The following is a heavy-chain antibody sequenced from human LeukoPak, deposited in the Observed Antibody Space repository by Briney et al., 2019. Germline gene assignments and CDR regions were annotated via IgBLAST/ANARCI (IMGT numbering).Heavy chain of an antibody. J-gene: IGHJ4*02. CDR1: GFSFSSYS. Sequence: GGSLRLSCVASGFSFSSYSMNWVRQAPGKGLEWVSSISNSSSYIYYADSVKGRFTISRDNAKNSLYLQMNSLRAEDTAVYYCARGFRVEMATIAYWGQGTLVTVSS. CDR3: ARGFRVEMATIAY. V-gene: IGHV3-21*01. D-gene: IGHD5-24*01. CDR2: ISNSSSYI.